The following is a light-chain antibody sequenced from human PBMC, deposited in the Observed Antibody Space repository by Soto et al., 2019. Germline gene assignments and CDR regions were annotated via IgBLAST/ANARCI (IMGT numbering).Light chain of an antibody. V-gene: IGKV1-27*01. CDR2: TAS. CDR3: QQSYSTPRT. Sequence: QMTQSPSSLSASVGDRVNITCRASQDISNFLAWYQQKPGEVPKVLIYTASTLTSGVPSRFSGGGSGTDYSLTIGSLQPEDFATYYCQQSYSTPRTFGQGTKVDIK. J-gene: IGKJ1*01. CDR1: QDISNF.